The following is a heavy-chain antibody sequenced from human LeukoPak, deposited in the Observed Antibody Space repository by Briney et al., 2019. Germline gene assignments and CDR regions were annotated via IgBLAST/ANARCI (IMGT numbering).Heavy chain of an antibody. CDR2: IYYSGST. CDR1: GGSISSGGYS. V-gene: IGHV4-31*11. D-gene: IGHD6-19*01. J-gene: IGHJ4*02. Sequence: SETLSLTCAVSGGSISSGGYSWSWIRQHPGKGLEWIGYIYYSGSTYYNPSLKSRVTISVDTSKNQFSLKLSSVTAADTAVYYCARDVSSGFHDYWGQGTLVTVSS. CDR3: ARDVSSGFHDY.